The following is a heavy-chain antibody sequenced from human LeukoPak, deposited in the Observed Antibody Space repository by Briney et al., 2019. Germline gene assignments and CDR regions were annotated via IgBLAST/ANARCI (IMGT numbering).Heavy chain of an antibody. CDR3: ASITMVRGGGDY. V-gene: IGHV1-8*01. CDR1: GYTFTSYD. CDR2: MNPNSGNT. J-gene: IGHJ4*02. Sequence: ASVKVSCKPSGYTFTSYDINWVRDATGQGLEWMGWMNPNSGNTGYAQKFQGRVTMTRNTSISTAYMELSSLRSEDTAVYYCASITMVRGGGDYWGQGTLVTVSS. D-gene: IGHD3-10*01.